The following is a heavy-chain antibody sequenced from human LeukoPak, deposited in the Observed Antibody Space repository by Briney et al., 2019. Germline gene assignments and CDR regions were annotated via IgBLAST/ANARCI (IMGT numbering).Heavy chain of an antibody. Sequence: GGSLRLSCAASDFSVNTNYMSWVRQAPGKGLEWVSVIYSGGSTYYADSVKGRFTISGDNSKNTLYLQMNSLRAEDTAVYYCASNEEIYGDSAIWGQGTMVTVSS. V-gene: IGHV3-53*01. CDR2: IYSGGST. CDR3: ASNEEIYGDSAI. J-gene: IGHJ3*02. CDR1: DFSVNTNY. D-gene: IGHD4-17*01.